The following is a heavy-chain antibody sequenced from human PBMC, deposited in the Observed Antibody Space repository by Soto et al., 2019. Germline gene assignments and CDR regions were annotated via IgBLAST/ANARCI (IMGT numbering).Heavy chain of an antibody. V-gene: IGHV4-31*03. CDR2: IHYTGRT. CDR3: ARDHPSLGDYHGMDV. Sequence: TLSLTCSVSGDSISSTGFYWGWIRQHPGKAPEWIGNIHYTGRTSYNPSLKSRLAISLDASKNQFSLSLSSATSADSAVYYCARDHPSLGDYHGMDVWGPGTTVS. J-gene: IGHJ6*02. CDR1: GDSISSTGFY. D-gene: IGHD5-12*01.